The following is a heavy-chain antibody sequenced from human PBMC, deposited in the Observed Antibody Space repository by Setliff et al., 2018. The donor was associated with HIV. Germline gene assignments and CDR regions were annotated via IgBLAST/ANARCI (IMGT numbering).Heavy chain of an antibody. J-gene: IGHJ5*02. Sequence: SETLSLTCDVSGFSISSRYYWGWIRQSPGKGLEWIGEIDHRGRPKYNLSLNSRVTMSVDKSRNQFSLKLSSVTAADTAVYYCARIGSGWSVGWFDPWGQGTLVTVSS. D-gene: IGHD6-13*01. CDR1: GFSISSRYY. CDR3: ARIGSGWSVGWFDP. V-gene: IGHV4-38-2*01. CDR2: IDHRGRP.